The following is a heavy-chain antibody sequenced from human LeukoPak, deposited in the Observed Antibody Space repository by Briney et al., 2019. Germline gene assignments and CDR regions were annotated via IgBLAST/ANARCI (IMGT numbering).Heavy chain of an antibody. Sequence: GGSLRLSCTVSGFTFCDYAMSWVRQAPGKGLEGVGFIRSKAYGGTTEYAASVKGRFTISRGDSKSIAYLQMNSLKTEDTAVYYCTRALFGGCSGGSCFSGWFDPWGQGTLVTVSS. CDR2: IRSKAYGGTT. J-gene: IGHJ5*02. CDR1: GFTFCDYA. D-gene: IGHD2-15*01. CDR3: TRALFGGCSGGSCFSGWFDP. V-gene: IGHV3-49*04.